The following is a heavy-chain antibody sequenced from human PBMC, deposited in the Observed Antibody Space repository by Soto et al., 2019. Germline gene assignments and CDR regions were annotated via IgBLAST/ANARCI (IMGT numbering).Heavy chain of an antibody. Sequence: EVQLVESGGGLVQPGGSLKLSCAASGFIFSGSTMHWVRQPSGKGLEWVGRIRSQPNTHATAYAASVTGRFTISRDDATNTTFRHMTRLKTEDTAVYYCTRSYKFASGSEFDPWGQGALVTVSS. D-gene: IGHD3-10*01. CDR3: TRSYKFASGSEFDP. CDR2: IRSQPNTHAT. V-gene: IGHV3-73*02. J-gene: IGHJ5*02. CDR1: GFIFSGST.